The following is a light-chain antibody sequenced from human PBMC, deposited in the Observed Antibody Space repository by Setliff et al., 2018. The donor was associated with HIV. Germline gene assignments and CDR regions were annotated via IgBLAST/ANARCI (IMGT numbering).Light chain of an antibody. Sequence: LTQFASVSGSPGQSITISCTGTSSDVGSYNLVSWYQQHPGKAPKLMIYEVTKRPSGISHRFSGSKSGNTASLTISGLQAEDEAEYYCCSYAGSSTFIFGTGTKVTVL. CDR1: SSDVGSYNL. V-gene: IGLV2-23*02. CDR2: EVT. J-gene: IGLJ1*01. CDR3: CSYAGSSTFI.